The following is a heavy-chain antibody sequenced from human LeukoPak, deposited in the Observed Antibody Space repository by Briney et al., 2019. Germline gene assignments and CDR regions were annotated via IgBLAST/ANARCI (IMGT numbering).Heavy chain of an antibody. D-gene: IGHD6-13*01. Sequence: PGRSLRLSCAASGFTFSSYTMHWVRQAPGKGLEWVTTISYDGSNIYYADSVKGRFTISRDNPKSTLFLQMNSLRAEDTAVYYCARGLSQQLTNWFDPWGQGTLVTVSS. V-gene: IGHV3-30-3*01. J-gene: IGHJ5*02. CDR2: ISYDGSNI. CDR1: GFTFSSYT. CDR3: ARGLSQQLTNWFDP.